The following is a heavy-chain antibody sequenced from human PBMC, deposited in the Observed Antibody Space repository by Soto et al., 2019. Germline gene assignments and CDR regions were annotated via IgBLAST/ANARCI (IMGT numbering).Heavy chain of an antibody. CDR3: ARLTMIRGVIIPFDS. J-gene: IGHJ4*02. CDR1: GDSVSSNSAA. D-gene: IGHD3-10*01. V-gene: IGHV6-1*01. CDR2: TSYRSKWYN. Sequence: SQTLSLTCAISGDSVSSNSAAWNWIRQSPSRGLEWLGRTSYRSKWYNDYAVSVKSRITINPDTSKNQFYLQLNSVTPEDTAVYFCARLTMIRGVIIPFDSWGQGTLVTVSS.